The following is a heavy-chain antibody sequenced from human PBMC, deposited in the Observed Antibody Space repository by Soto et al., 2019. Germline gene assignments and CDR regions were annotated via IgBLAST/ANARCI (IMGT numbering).Heavy chain of an antibody. CDR3: ETNAGRDGYSFDC. CDR2: IIPIFGTP. V-gene: IGHV1-69*01. D-gene: IGHD5-12*01. J-gene: IGHJ4*02. CDR1: GVPLIRQD. Sequence: VKVACTASGVPLIRQDMGWGRQAPGQGLEWMGGIIPIFGTPQYAEKFQDRVTITADESTSTAYMELSSLTSEDTAVYYCETNAGRDGYSFDCWGQGTLVTVSS.